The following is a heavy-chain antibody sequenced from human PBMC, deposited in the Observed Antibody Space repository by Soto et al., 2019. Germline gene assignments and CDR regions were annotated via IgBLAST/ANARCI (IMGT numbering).Heavy chain of an antibody. Sequence: EVQLVESGGGLVQPGGSLRLSCAATGFTFSNYWMHWVRQTPGKGLVWVSRINSDGSTTNYADSVKGRFTISRDSAKNTLYLQMHTLRAEDTHVYYCARGTYYSMDVWGLGTTVTVSS. CDR2: INSDGSTT. J-gene: IGHJ6*02. D-gene: IGHD1-7*01. CDR1: GFTFSNYW. V-gene: IGHV3-74*01. CDR3: ARGTYYSMDV.